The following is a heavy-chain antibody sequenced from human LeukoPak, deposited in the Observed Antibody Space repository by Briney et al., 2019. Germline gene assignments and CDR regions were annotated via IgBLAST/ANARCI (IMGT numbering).Heavy chain of an antibody. Sequence: GGSLRLSCAASGFSLSSYWMTWVRQAPGKGLEWVANIKQDGSEKNYVDSVKGRFTISRDNAKNSLYLQMNSLRAEDTALYYCASGYSSGWFKGSWFDPWGQGTLVTVSS. D-gene: IGHD6-19*01. CDR1: GFSLSSYW. CDR2: IKQDGSEK. J-gene: IGHJ5*02. CDR3: ASGYSSGWFKGSWFDP. V-gene: IGHV3-7*01.